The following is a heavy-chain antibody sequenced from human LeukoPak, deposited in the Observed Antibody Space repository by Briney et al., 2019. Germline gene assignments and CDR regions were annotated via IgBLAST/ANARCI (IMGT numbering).Heavy chain of an antibody. CDR1: GYTFTSYG. Sequence: ASVKVSCKASGYTFTSYGISWVRQAPGQGLEWMGWISAYNGNTNYAQKLQGRVTMTTDTSTSTAYMELSSLRSEDTAVYYCATYDFWSGHGGDWFDPWGQGTLVTVSS. D-gene: IGHD3-3*01. CDR2: ISAYNGNT. J-gene: IGHJ5*02. V-gene: IGHV1-18*01. CDR3: ATYDFWSGHGGDWFDP.